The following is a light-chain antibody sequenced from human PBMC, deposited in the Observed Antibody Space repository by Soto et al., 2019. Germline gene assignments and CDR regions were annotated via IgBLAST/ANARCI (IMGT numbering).Light chain of an antibody. Sequence: EIVLTQSPATLSFSPGERATLSCRASHSVSSSHLAWYQQKPGQAPRLLISGASSRATGIPDRFTGSGSGTDFTLTISRLEPEDFAVYYCQQYGSSPRTFGQGTKVDIK. CDR2: GAS. CDR3: QQYGSSPRT. V-gene: IGKV3-20*01. CDR1: HSVSSSH. J-gene: IGKJ1*01.